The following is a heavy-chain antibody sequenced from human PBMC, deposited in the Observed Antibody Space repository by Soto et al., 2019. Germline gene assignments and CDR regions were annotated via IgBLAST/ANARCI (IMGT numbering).Heavy chain of an antibody. CDR2: INHSGST. J-gene: IGHJ4*02. CDR3: ASTSGYSYGYYFDY. V-gene: IGHV4-34*01. Sequence: SETLSLTCAVYGGSFSGYYWSWIRQPPGKGLEWIGEINHSGSTNYNPSLKRRVTISVDTSKNQFSLKLSSVTAADTAVYYCASTSGYSYGYYFDYWGQGTLVTVSS. CDR1: GGSFSGYY. D-gene: IGHD5-18*01.